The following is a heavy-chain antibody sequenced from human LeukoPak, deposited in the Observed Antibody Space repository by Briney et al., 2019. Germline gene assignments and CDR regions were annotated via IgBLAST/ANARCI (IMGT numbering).Heavy chain of an antibody. V-gene: IGHV3-21*01. J-gene: IGHJ4*02. CDR3: ARGDRHQLLWAY. CDR1: GFTFSSYS. D-gene: IGHD2-2*01. Sequence: GGSLRLSCAASGFTFSSYSMNWVRQAPGKGLEWVSSISSSSSYIYYADSVKGRFTISRDNAKNSLYLQMNSLRAEDTAVYYCARGDRHQLLWAYWGQGTLVTVSS. CDR2: ISSSSSYI.